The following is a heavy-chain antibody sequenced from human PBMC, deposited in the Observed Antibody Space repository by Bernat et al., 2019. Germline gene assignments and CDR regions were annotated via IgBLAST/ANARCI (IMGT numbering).Heavy chain of an antibody. CDR3: AKAGNYDFWSGSSVYYYYMDV. V-gene: IGHV3-23*04. D-gene: IGHD3-3*01. J-gene: IGHJ6*03. CDR2: ISGSGGST. Sequence: EVQLVESGGGLVQPGGSLRLSCAASGFTFSSYAMSWVRQAPGKGLEWVSAISGSGGSTYYEDSVKGRFTISRDNSKNTLYLQMNSLRAEDTAVYYCAKAGNYDFWSGSSVYYYYMDVWGKGTTVTVSS. CDR1: GFTFSSYA.